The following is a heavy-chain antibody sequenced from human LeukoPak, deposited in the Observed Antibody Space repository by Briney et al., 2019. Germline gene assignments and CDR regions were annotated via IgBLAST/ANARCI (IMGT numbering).Heavy chain of an antibody. CDR2: IYTSGST. CDR1: GGSISSYY. J-gene: IGHJ6*03. Sequence: SETLSLTCTVSGGSISSYYWSWIRQPAGKGLDWIGRIYTSGSTGYNPSLKSRVTMSVDTSKNQFSLKLSSVTAADTAVYYCAKVARVTVATTVGTSYDYYYMDVWGKGTTVTVSS. CDR3: AKVARVTVATTVGTSYDYYYMDV. D-gene: IGHD5-12*01. V-gene: IGHV4-4*07.